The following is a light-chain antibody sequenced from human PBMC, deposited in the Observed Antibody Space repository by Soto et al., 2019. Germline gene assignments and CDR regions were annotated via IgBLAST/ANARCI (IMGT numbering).Light chain of an antibody. CDR3: QSYDSSLSAYV. CDR1: SSNIGAGYD. J-gene: IGLJ1*01. CDR2: DNS. Sequence: QSVLTQPPSVSGAPGQRVTISCTGSSSNIGAGYDVHWCQQLPGTAPKLLIYDNSNRPSGVPDRFSGSKSGTSASLAITGLQAEDEADYYCQSYDSSLSAYVFATGTKVTVL. V-gene: IGLV1-40*01.